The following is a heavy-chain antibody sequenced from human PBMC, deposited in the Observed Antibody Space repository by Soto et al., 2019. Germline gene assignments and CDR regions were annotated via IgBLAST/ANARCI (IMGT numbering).Heavy chain of an antibody. CDR2: INHSGST. CDR1: GGSFSGCY. CDR3: ARGPSYDFWSGYYYYGMDV. V-gene: IGHV4-34*01. J-gene: IGHJ6*02. Sequence: PWETLSLTCAVYGGSFSGCYWSWIRQPPGKGLEWIGEINHSGSTNYNPSLKSRVTISVDTSKNQFSLKLSSVTAADTAVYYCARGPSYDFWSGYYYYGMDVWGQGTTVTV. D-gene: IGHD3-3*01.